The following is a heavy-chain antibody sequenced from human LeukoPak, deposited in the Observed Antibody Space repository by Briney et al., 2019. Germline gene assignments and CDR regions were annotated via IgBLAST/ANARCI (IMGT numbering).Heavy chain of an antibody. V-gene: IGHV4-39*01. Sequence: PSETLSLTCTVSGGSISSSSYYWGWIRQPPGKGLEWIGSIYYSGSTYYNPSLKSRVTISVDTSKNQFSLKLSSVTAADTAVYYCARISAMVLYYFDYWGQGTLVTVSS. CDR1: GGSISSSSYY. CDR3: ARISAMVLYYFDY. D-gene: IGHD3-10*01. J-gene: IGHJ4*02. CDR2: IYYSGST.